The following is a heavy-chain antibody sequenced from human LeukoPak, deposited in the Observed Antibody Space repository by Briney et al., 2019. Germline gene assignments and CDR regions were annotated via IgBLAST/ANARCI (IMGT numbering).Heavy chain of an antibody. CDR3: ARGRVVEVVCEKGNLLDY. J-gene: IGHJ4*02. Sequence: SETLSLTCAVYGGSFSGYYWSWIRQPPGKGLEWIGAINHSGSTNYNPSLKSRVTISVDTSKNQFSLKLSSVTAADTAVYYCARGRVVEVVCEKGNLLDYWGQGTLVTVSS. CDR2: INHSGST. D-gene: IGHD2-8*02. V-gene: IGHV4-34*01. CDR1: GGSFSGYY.